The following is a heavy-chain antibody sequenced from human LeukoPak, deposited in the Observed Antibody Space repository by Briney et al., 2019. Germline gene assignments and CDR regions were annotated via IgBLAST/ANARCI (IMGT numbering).Heavy chain of an antibody. Sequence: PGGSLRLSCAASGFSLSSYSMNWVRQAPGKGLEWVSYISSSSSTIFYADSVKGRFTISRDNAKNSLYLQMNSLRDEDTSVYYCARAVTVVTRGGLVFDYWGQGTLVTVSS. CDR1: GFSLSSYS. D-gene: IGHD2-21*02. J-gene: IGHJ4*02. CDR2: ISSSSSTI. V-gene: IGHV3-48*02. CDR3: ARAVTVVTRGGLVFDY.